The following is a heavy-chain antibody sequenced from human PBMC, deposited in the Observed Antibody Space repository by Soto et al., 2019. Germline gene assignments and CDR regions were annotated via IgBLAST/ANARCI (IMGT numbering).Heavy chain of an antibody. CDR2: ISWNSGSI. J-gene: IGHJ4*02. CDR3: AKDGDCSGGSCYSVWFDY. V-gene: IGHV3-9*01. D-gene: IGHD2-15*01. Sequence: VQLVESGGGLVQPGRSLRLSCAASGFTFDDYAMHWVRQAPGKGLEWVSGISWNSGSIGYADSVKGRFTISRDNAKISLYLEMNSLRAEDTALYYCAKDGDCSGGSCYSVWFDYWGQGTLVTVSS. CDR1: GFTFDDYA.